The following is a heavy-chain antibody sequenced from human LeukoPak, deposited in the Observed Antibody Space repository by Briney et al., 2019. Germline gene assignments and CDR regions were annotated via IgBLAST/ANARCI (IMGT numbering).Heavy chain of an antibody. CDR1: GYTFTSYG. CDR3: ARGTSSIVVVPAASYYGMDV. V-gene: IGHV1-18*01. D-gene: IGHD2-2*01. J-gene: IGHJ6*02. CDR2: ISAYNGNT. Sequence: ASVKVSCKASGYTFTSYGISWVRQAPGQGLEWMGWISAYNGNTNYAQKLQGRVTMTTDTSTSTAYMELRSLRSDDTAVYYCARGTSSIVVVPAASYYGMDVWGQGTTVTVSS.